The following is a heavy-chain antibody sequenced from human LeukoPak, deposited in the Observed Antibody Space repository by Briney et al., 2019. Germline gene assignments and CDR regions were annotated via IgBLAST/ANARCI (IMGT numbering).Heavy chain of an antibody. D-gene: IGHD2-2*01. CDR2: IYTSGST. CDR1: GGSISSGSYY. V-gene: IGHV4-61*02. CDR3: ARGFGVPAAPIDAFDI. Sequence: KPSETLSLTCTVSGGSISSGSYYWSWIRQPAGKGLEWIGRIYTSGSTNYNPSLKSRVTISVDTSKNQFSLKLSSVTAADTAVYYCARGFGVPAAPIDAFDIWGQGTMVTVSS. J-gene: IGHJ3*02.